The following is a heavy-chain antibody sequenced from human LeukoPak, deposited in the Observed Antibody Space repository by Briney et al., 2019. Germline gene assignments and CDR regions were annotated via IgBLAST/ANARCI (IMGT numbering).Heavy chain of an antibody. CDR3: AKHSGSSGWYNDY. V-gene: IGHV3-48*03. Sequence: GGSLRLFCAASGFTFSSHEMNWVRQAPGKGLEWLSYISSSGSTIYYADSVKGRFTISRDNSKNTLYLQMNSLRAEDTALYYCAKHSGSSGWYNDYWGQGTLVTVSP. J-gene: IGHJ4*02. CDR2: ISSSGSTI. CDR1: GFTFSSHE. D-gene: IGHD6-19*01.